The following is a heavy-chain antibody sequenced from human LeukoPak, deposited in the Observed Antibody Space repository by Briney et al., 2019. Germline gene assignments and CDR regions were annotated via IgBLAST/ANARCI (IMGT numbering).Heavy chain of an antibody. D-gene: IGHD6-19*01. CDR1: GFTFKTYA. CDR2: MSGSGSST. J-gene: IGHJ4*02. CDR3: AKDAQGLVRGGIYFDF. V-gene: IGHV3-23*01. Sequence: GGSLRLSCAASGFTFKTYAMNWVRQVPGKGPEWVSSMSGSGSSTDYADSVKGRFTISRDNSKNTLYLQTNSLRAEDTALYYCAKDAQGLVRGGIYFDFWGQGSLVTVSS.